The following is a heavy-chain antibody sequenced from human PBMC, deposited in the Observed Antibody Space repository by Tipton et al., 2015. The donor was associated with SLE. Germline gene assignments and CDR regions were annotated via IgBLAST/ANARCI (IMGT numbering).Heavy chain of an antibody. CDR1: GGSISSHY. Sequence: TLSLTCTVSGGSISSHYWSWIRQPPGKGLEWIGYIYYSGSTNYNPPPQSRVTISVDTSKNQFSLKLSSVTAADTAVYYCAREDCGGDCYLAYWGQGTLVTVSP. CDR3: AREDCGGDCYLAY. J-gene: IGHJ4*02. CDR2: IYYSGST. V-gene: IGHV4-59*11. D-gene: IGHD2-21*01.